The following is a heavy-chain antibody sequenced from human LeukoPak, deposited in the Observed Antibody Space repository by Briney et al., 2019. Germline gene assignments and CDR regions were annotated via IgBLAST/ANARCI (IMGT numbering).Heavy chain of an antibody. J-gene: IGHJ6*02. CDR2: ISWNSGSI. Sequence: AGGSLRLSCAASGFTFDDYAMHWVRQAPGKGLEWVSGISWNSGSIGYADSVKGRFTISRDNAKNSLYLQMNSLRAEDTALYYCAKASAMVAAISGMDVWGQGTTVTVSS. CDR1: GFTFDDYA. D-gene: IGHD2-15*01. CDR3: AKASAMVAAISGMDV. V-gene: IGHV3-9*01.